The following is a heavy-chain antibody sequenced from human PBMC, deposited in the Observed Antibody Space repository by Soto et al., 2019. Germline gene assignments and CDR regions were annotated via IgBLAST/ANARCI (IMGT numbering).Heavy chain of an antibody. CDR1: GFTFSSYG. CDR2: ISYDGSNK. Sequence: QPGGSLRLSCAASGFTFSSYGMHWVRQAPGKGLEWVAVISYDGSNKYYADSVKGRFTISRDNSKNTLYLQMNSLRAEDTAVYYCAKDRCSSTSCYRYYFDYWGQGTLVTVSS. D-gene: IGHD2-2*02. J-gene: IGHJ4*02. CDR3: AKDRCSSTSCYRYYFDY. V-gene: IGHV3-30*18.